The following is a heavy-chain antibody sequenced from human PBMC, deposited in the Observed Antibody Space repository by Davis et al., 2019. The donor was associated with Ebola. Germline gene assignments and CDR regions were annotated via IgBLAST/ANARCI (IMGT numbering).Heavy chain of an antibody. D-gene: IGHD4-17*01. CDR1: GFTFSSYE. V-gene: IGHV3-21*01. J-gene: IGHJ4*02. CDR2: ISSSSSYI. Sequence: GESLKISCAASGFTFSSYEMNWVRQAPGKGLEWVSSISSSSSYIYYADSVKGRFTISRDNAKNSLYLLMNSLRAEDTAVYYCAREAGTNFDYWGQGTPVTVSS. CDR3: AREAGTNFDY.